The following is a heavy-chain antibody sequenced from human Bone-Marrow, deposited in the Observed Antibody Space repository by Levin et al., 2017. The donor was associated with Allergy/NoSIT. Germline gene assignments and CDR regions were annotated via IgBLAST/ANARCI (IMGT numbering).Heavy chain of an antibody. CDR1: GGTFSSYA. J-gene: IGHJ6*03. CDR3: ARGTGTTPLGYYYYYMDG. V-gene: IGHV1-69*06. CDR2: IIPIFGTA. Sequence: ASVKVSCKASGGTFSSYAISWVRQAPGQGLEWMGGIIPIFGTANYAQKFQGRVTITADKSTSTAYMELSSLRSEDTAVYYCARGTGTTPLGYYYYYMDGWGKGTTVTVSS. D-gene: IGHD1-7*01.